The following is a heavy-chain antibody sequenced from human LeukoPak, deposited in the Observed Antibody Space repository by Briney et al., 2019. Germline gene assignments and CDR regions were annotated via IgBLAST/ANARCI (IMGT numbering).Heavy chain of an antibody. CDR2: IKSKTDGGTT. V-gene: IGHV3-15*01. D-gene: IGHD3-10*02. CDR1: GFTFSNAW. Sequence: GGSLRLSCAASGFTFSNAWMSWVRQAPGRGLEWVGRIKSKTDGGTTDYAAPVKGRFTISRDDSKNTLYLQINSLKVYDSALYYCTHCSGTVNFWGQGTLLTVSS. J-gene: IGHJ4*02. CDR3: THCSGTVNF.